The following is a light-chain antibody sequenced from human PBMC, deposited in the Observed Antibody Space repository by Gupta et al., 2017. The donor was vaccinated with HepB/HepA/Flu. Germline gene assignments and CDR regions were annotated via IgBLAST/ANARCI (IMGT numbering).Light chain of an antibody. CDR2: DAS. Sequence: DIQMTQSPSSLSASVGDRVTITCQASQDISNYLNWYQQKPGKAPKLLIYDASNLETGVPSRFSGSGSGTDFTLTISSLQPEDIATYYCQQYVNPPLTFGEGTKVEIK. CDR3: QQYVNPPLT. V-gene: IGKV1-33*01. J-gene: IGKJ4*01. CDR1: QDISNY.